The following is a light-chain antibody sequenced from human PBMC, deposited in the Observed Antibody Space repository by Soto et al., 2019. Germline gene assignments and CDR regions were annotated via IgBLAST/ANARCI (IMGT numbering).Light chain of an antibody. V-gene: IGLV2-23*01. Sequence: QSVLTQPASVSGSPGQSITISCTGTSSDVGSYNLVSWYQQHPGKAPKLMIYEGSKRPSGVSNRFSGSKSGSTASLTISGLQAEDEADYYCCSYAGSIDFGTGTKVTVL. CDR3: CSYAGSID. CDR2: EGS. J-gene: IGLJ1*01. CDR1: SSDVGSYNL.